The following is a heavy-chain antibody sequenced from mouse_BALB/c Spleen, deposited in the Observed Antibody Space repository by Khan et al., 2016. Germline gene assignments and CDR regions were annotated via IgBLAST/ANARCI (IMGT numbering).Heavy chain of an antibody. CDR2: IWAGGNT. CDR1: GFSLTSYG. Sequence: VQLQESGPGLVAPSQSLSITCTVSGFSLTSYGVHWVRQPPGKGLEWMGVIWAGGNTNYNLALMSRLSIRKDNSKSKIFLTMNSIPNDEQSMVFYSIEDVYGSTSFPYWGPGTLVTVSA. V-gene: IGHV2-9*02. CDR3: SIEDVYGSTSFPY. J-gene: IGHJ3*01. D-gene: IGHD1-1*01.